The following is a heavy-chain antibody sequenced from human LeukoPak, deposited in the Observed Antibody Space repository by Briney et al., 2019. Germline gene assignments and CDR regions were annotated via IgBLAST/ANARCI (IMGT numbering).Heavy chain of an antibody. CDR2: INPNSGDT. J-gene: IGHJ4*02. V-gene: IGHV1-2*02. D-gene: IGHD6-19*01. CDR3: ARGGPMAGID. Sequence: ASVKVSCKASGYTFIAYYIHWVRQAPGQGLEWMGWINPNSGDTLYAQNFQGRVTMTRDTSISTDYMELTRLTSDDTAVCYCARGGPMAGIDWGQGTLVTVSS. CDR1: GYTFIAYY.